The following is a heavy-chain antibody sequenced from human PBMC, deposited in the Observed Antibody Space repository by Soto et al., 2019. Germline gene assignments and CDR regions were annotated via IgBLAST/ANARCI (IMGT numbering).Heavy chain of an antibody. CDR3: ARNFYYFDY. CDR2: INPNTGVT. D-gene: IGHD1-7*01. CDR1: GYTXTDYY. J-gene: IGHJ4*02. Sequence: SXKVSFKASGYTXTDYYVDLVRQAPGQGLEWIGWINPNTGVTGYAQNFQVRVTMTRETSISTADMDLSRMTSDDTAVYYCARNFYYFDYWGQGTLGTVSS. V-gene: IGHV1-2*02.